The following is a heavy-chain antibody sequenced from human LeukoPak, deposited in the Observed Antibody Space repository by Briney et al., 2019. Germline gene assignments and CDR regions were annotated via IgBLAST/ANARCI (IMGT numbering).Heavy chain of an antibody. CDR2: ISGSGGST. Sequence: GGSLRLSCAASGFTFSSYAMSWVRPAPGKGLEGVSAISGSGGSTYYADSVKGRFTISRDNSKNTLYLQMNSLRAEDTAVYYCAKKLLWFGELLPYFDYWGQGTLVTVSS. CDR3: AKKLLWFGELLPYFDY. D-gene: IGHD3-10*01. V-gene: IGHV3-23*01. CDR1: GFTFSSYA. J-gene: IGHJ4*02.